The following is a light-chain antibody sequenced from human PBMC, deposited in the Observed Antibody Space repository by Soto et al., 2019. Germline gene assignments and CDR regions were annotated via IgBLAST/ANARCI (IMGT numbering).Light chain of an antibody. Sequence: EIVKPPSPVTLSVSPVARATLSCRASQNISRSLAWYQQKPGQGPSLLIYGTSTRAGGVPARFGGGGSGTEFTLTITSLQSEDFAVYFCQQRGKWPSTLGPGTRLEIK. CDR3: QQRGKWPST. CDR1: QNISRS. J-gene: IGKJ5*01. V-gene: IGKV3-15*01. CDR2: GTS.